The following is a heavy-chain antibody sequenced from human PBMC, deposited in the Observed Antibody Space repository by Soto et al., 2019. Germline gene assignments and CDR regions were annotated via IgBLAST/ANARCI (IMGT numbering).Heavy chain of an antibody. Sequence: QVQLVESGGGVVQPGRSLRLSCVASGFTFNTYGMHWVRQAPGKGLEWVATISYDGSKKYYADSVKGRFTISRDNSKNTLYLQMDSLRAEDTALFYCAKDLYSSSRKGYCDLWGPGTLVTVSS. CDR3: AKDLYSSSRKGYCDL. J-gene: IGHJ2*01. CDR2: ISYDGSKK. V-gene: IGHV3-30*18. D-gene: IGHD6-13*01. CDR1: GFTFNTYG.